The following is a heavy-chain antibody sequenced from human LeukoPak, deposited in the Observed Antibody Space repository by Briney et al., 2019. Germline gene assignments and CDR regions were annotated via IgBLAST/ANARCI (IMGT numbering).Heavy chain of an antibody. CDR1: GFTFSSYA. CDR3: AGISYSATWPVGY. V-gene: IGHV3-23*01. Sequence: GGSLRLSCAASGFTFSSYAMSCVRQAPGKGLEWVSAISAGGDTTYTADSAKGRFTISRDNSKNTLYLQMNSLRAEETAVYYCAGISYSATWPVGYWGQGTLVTVTA. CDR2: ISAGGDTT. J-gene: IGHJ4*02. D-gene: IGHD3-10*01.